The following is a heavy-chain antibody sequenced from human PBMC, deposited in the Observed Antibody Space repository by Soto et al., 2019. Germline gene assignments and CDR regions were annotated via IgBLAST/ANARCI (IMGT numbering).Heavy chain of an antibody. Sequence: ASVKVSCKASGYTFTSYGISWVRQAPGQGLEWMGWISAYNGNTNYAQKLQGRVTMTTDTSTSTAYMELRSLRSDDTAVYYCARELGGFTIFGVVMPSCFAPWGQGTLVTVSS. V-gene: IGHV1-18*01. CDR1: GYTFTSYG. D-gene: IGHD3-3*01. CDR3: ARELGGFTIFGVVMPSCFAP. CDR2: ISAYNGNT. J-gene: IGHJ5*02.